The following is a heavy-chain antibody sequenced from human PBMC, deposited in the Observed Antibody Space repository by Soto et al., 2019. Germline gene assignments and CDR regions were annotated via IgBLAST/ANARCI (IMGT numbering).Heavy chain of an antibody. CDR2: IYHSGST. V-gene: IGHV4-4*02. J-gene: IGHJ4*02. Sequence: SETLSLTCAVSGGSISSSNWWSWVRQPPGKGLEWIGEIYHSGSTNYNPSLKSRVTISVDKSKNQFSLKLSSVTAADKAVYYCARCGVYGDYFDYWGQGTLVTVSS. CDR1: GGSISSSNW. CDR3: ARCGVYGDYFDY. D-gene: IGHD4-17*01.